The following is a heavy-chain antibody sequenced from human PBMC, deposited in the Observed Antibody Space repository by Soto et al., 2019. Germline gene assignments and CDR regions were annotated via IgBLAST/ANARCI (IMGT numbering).Heavy chain of an antibody. J-gene: IGHJ6*02. Sequence: ASVKVSCKASGYTFTGYYMHWVRQAPGQGLEWMGWINPNSGGTNYAQKFQGWVTMTRDTSISTAYMELSRLRSDDTVVYYCARDLATEDGMDVWGQGTTVTVSS. CDR2: INPNSGGT. CDR1: GYTFTGYY. CDR3: ARDLATEDGMDV. V-gene: IGHV1-2*04. D-gene: IGHD5-12*01.